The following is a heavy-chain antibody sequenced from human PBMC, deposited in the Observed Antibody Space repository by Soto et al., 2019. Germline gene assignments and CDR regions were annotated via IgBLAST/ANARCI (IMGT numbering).Heavy chain of an antibody. J-gene: IGHJ4*02. CDR2: VTSSPSSM. CDR3: AREADFASSGYVLDY. Sequence: GSLRLSCAASGFTFSGFSMNWVRQAPGKGLEWVSSVTSSPSSMFYADSVKGRFTISRDDAKDSLLLQMNSLRADDTAVYYCAREADFASSGYVLDYWGLGTLVTVSS. V-gene: IGHV3-21*01. D-gene: IGHD3-22*01. CDR1: GFTFSGFS.